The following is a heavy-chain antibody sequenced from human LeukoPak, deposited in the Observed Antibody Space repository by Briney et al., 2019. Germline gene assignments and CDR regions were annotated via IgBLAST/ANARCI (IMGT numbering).Heavy chain of an antibody. J-gene: IGHJ5*02. CDR2: IYYSGST. D-gene: IGHD3-22*01. CDR3: ASTPNLYDSSGYFFDP. CDR1: GGSISSSSYY. Sequence: SETLSLTCTVSGGSISSSSYYWGWIRQPPGKGLEWIGNIYYSGSTYYNPSLKSRVTISVDTSKNQFSLKLSSVTAADTAVYYCASTPNLYDSSGYFFDPWGQGTLVTVSS. V-gene: IGHV4-39*07.